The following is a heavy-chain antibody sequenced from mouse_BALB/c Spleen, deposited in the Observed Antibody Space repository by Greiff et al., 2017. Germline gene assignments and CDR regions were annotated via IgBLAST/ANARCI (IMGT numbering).Heavy chain of an antibody. Sequence: VHVKQSGPELVKPGASVKISCKASGYTFTDYNMHWVKQSHGKSLEWIGYIYPYNGGTGYNQKFKSKATLTVDNSSSTAYMELRSLTSEDSAVYYCARAYYGNYYAMDYWGQGTSVTVSS. D-gene: IGHD2-10*01. CDR2: IYPYNGGT. CDR1: GYTFTDYN. J-gene: IGHJ4*01. CDR3: ARAYYGNYYAMDY. V-gene: IGHV1S29*02.